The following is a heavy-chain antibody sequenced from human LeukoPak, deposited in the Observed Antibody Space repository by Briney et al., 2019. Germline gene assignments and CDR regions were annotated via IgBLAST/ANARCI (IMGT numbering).Heavy chain of an antibody. CDR2: INPNSGST. V-gene: IGHV1-2*02. Sequence: ASVKVSCKASGYTFTGYYMHWVRQAPGQGLEWMGWINPNSGSTNYAQKFQGRVTMTRDTSISTAYMELSRLRSDDTAVYYCARDPVVPATAYGMDVWGQGTTVTVSS. J-gene: IGHJ6*02. CDR1: GYTFTGYY. CDR3: ARDPVVPATAYGMDV. D-gene: IGHD2-2*01.